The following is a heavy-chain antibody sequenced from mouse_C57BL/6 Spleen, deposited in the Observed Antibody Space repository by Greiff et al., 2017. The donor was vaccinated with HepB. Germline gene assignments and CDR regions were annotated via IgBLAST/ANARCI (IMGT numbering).Heavy chain of an antibody. CDR1: GFTFTDYY. CDR2: IRNKANGYTT. V-gene: IGHV7-3*01. CDR3: ARREQGSSEWYFDV. J-gene: IGHJ1*03. D-gene: IGHD1-1*01. Sequence: EVQVVESGGGLVQPGGSLSLSCAASGFTFTDYYMSWVRQPPGKALEWLGFIRNKANGYTTEDSASVKGRFTISRDNSQSILDLQMNALRDEDSATYYCARREQGSSEWYFDVWGKGTTVTVSS.